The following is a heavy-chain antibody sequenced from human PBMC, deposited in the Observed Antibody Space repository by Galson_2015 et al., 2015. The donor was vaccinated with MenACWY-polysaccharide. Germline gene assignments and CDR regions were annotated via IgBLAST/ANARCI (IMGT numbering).Heavy chain of an antibody. CDR1: GYTFTDYY. CDR2: INPNSGGT. Sequence: SVKVSCKASGYTFTDYYIHWVRQAPGQGLEWMGWINPNSGGTDSAQKFQGRVTMTWDTSVSTAYMELSRLISDDTAVYYCARVERGGVFAIWGQGTMVTVSS. CDR3: ARVERGGVFAI. V-gene: IGHV1-2*02. D-gene: IGHD2-8*01. J-gene: IGHJ3*02.